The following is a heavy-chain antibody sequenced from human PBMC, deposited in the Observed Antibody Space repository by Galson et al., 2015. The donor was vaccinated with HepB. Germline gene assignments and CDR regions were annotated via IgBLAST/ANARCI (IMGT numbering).Heavy chain of an antibody. Sequence: QSGAEVKKPGESLRISCKGSGYSFSNYWITWVRQVPGKGLEWRGRIDPTDPSTNYSPSFRAHVTISTEKSISTAYLQCSSLKASDTAIFYCARTASAYDYIDSWGQGTLVTVSS. CDR1: GYSFSNYW. D-gene: IGHD5-12*01. CDR2: IDPTDPST. CDR3: ARTASAYDYIDS. J-gene: IGHJ4*02. V-gene: IGHV5-10-1*01.